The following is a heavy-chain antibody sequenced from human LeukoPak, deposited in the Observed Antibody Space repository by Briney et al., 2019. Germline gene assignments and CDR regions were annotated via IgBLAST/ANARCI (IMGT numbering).Heavy chain of an antibody. D-gene: IGHD3-16*01. Sequence: GGSLRLSCAASGFTFSSYWMNWARQAPGKGLEWVASINHNGNVNYYGDSVKGRFTISRDNAKNSLYLQMSNLRAEDTAVYFCARGGGLDVWGQGATVTVSS. CDR1: GFTFSSYW. CDR2: INHNGNVN. V-gene: IGHV3-7*03. J-gene: IGHJ6*02. CDR3: ARGGGLDV.